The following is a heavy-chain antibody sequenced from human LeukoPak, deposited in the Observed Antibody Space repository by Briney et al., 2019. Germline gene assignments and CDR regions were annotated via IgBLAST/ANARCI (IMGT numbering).Heavy chain of an antibody. J-gene: IGHJ4*02. Sequence: MPSETLSLTCTVSGGSISSYYWSWIRQPPGKGLEWIGYIYYSGSTNYNPSLKSRVTISVDTSKNQFSLKLSSVTAAVTAVYYCASWKRYGSGSYYPTYYFDYWGQGTLVTVSS. D-gene: IGHD3-10*01. CDR2: IYYSGST. CDR1: GGSISSYY. CDR3: ASWKRYGSGSYYPTYYFDY. V-gene: IGHV4-59*01.